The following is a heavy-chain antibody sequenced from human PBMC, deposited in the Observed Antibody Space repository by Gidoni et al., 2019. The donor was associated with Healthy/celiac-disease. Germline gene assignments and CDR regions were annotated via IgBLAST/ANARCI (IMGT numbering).Heavy chain of an antibody. D-gene: IGHD3-10*01. J-gene: IGHJ4*02. CDR1: GFTFSSYA. CDR2: ISGSGGST. Sequence: ELQLLASGGVFVQPGGYLRLPCAASGFTFSSYAMSCVRQAPGKGLEWVSAISGSGGSTYYADSVKGRFTISRDNSKNTLYLQMNSLRAEDTAVYYCAKDRFLWFGEFWDYWGQGILVTVSS. CDR3: AKDRFLWFGEFWDY. V-gene: IGHV3-23*01.